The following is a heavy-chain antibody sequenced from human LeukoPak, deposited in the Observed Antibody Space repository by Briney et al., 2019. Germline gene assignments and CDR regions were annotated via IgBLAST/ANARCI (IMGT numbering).Heavy chain of an antibody. D-gene: IGHD6-19*01. CDR2: TYYRSKWFN. V-gene: IGHV6-1*01. CDR1: GDSVSSKNGA. J-gene: IGHJ4*02. CDR3: ARDFGTTGWHTFDY. Sequence: SQTLSLTCVVSGDSVSSKNGAWNWIRQSPSRGLEWLGRTYYRSKWFNDYAESMEGRMTISQDTSKNQYSLHLNSVTPDDTAVYYCARDFGTTGWHTFDYWGQGTLVTVSS.